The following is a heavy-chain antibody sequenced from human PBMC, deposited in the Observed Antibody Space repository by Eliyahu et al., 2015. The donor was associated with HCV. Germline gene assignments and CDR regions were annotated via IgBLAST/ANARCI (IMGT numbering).Heavy chain of an antibody. CDR3: ARVDLRDMVRGVILTAAFDL. CDR1: GFTFSNYY. J-gene: IGHJ4*02. CDR2: ISSRGDTF. V-gene: IGHV3-11*01. D-gene: IGHD3-10*01. Sequence: QVQLVESGGGLVNPGGSLRLSCVASGFTFSNYYMSWVRQAPGKGLEWLSYISSRGDTFYYADSVKGRFTVSRDNTENSLSLHMSSLKAEDTAMYFCARVDLRDMVRGVILTAAFDLWGQGALVTVSS.